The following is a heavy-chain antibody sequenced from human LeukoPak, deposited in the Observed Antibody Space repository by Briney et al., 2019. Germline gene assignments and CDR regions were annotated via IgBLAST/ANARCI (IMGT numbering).Heavy chain of an antibody. Sequence: GGSLRLSCAASGFTFSNYWILWVRQAPGEGLVWVSRLNIVGGTTIYADSVKGRFTISRDNAKNTLYLQMNSLRAEDTAVYYCTRDRGGDAFDIWGQGTMVTVYS. CDR1: GFTFSNYW. CDR3: TRDRGGDAFDI. J-gene: IGHJ3*02. V-gene: IGHV3-74*01. CDR2: LNIVGGTT.